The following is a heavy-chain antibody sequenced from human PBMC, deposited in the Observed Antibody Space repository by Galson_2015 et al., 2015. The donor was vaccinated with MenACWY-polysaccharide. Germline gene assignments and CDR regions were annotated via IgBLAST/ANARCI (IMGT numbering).Heavy chain of an antibody. Sequence: SPRLSCAASGLNFGDYAMSWVRQAPGKGLEWVGFITSKAYGGTTEYAASVKGRFTISRDDSKNIAYLQMNSLKTDDTAVYYCRAVRSGDSDYWGQGTLVTVSS. CDR1: GLNFGDYA. CDR2: ITSKAYGGTT. CDR3: RAVRSGDSDY. J-gene: IGHJ4*02. V-gene: IGHV3-49*04. D-gene: IGHD3-3*01.